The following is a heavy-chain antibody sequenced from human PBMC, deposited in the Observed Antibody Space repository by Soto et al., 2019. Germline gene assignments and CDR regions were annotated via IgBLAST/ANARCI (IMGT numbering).Heavy chain of an antibody. Sequence: EVQLVQSGAEVKKPGESLKISCKGSGYTFTNYWIVWVRQMPGKGLEWMGIIYPGDSDTRYSPSFQGQVTISADKSISSAYLQWSSLKASDCAMYYCARQDASSSGYSFPYYYGKYVRGRGTPVTVSS. J-gene: IGHJ6*02. CDR1: GYTFTNYW. CDR3: ARQDASSSGYSFPYYYGKYV. CDR2: IYPGDSDT. D-gene: IGHD3-3*01. V-gene: IGHV5-51*01.